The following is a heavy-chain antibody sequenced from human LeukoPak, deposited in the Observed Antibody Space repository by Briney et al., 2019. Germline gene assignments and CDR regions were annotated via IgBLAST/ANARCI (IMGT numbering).Heavy chain of an antibody. Sequence: GSSVKVSCKASGGTFSSYAISWVRQAPGQGLEWMGRIIPIFGTANYAQKFQGRVTITTDESTSTAYMELSSLRSEDTAVYYCARSFDDTMIVVCTDAFDIWGQGTMVTVSS. J-gene: IGHJ3*02. CDR2: IIPIFGTA. CDR3: ARSFDDTMIVVCTDAFDI. D-gene: IGHD3-22*01. V-gene: IGHV1-69*05. CDR1: GGTFSSYA.